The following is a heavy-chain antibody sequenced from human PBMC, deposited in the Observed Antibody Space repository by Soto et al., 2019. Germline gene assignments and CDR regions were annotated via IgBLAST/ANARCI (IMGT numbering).Heavy chain of an antibody. V-gene: IGHV1-18*01. J-gene: IGHJ5*02. Sequence: ASVKVSCKASGYTFTSYGISWVRQAPGQGLEWMGWISAYNGNTNYAQKLQGRVTMTTDTSTSTAYMELRSLRSDDTAVYYCARSPLTYYYDSSGYKVNWFDPWGQGTLVTVS. D-gene: IGHD3-22*01. CDR2: ISAYNGNT. CDR3: ARSPLTYYYDSSGYKVNWFDP. CDR1: GYTFTSYG.